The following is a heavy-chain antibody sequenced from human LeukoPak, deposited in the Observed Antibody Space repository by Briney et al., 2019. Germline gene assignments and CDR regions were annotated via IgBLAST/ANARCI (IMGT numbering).Heavy chain of an antibody. CDR2: INPNSGGT. J-gene: IGHJ4*02. D-gene: IGHD3-9*01. Sequence: ASVKVSCKASGYTFTGYYMHLVRQAPGQGLEWMGWINPNSGGTNYAQKFQGRVTMTRDTSISTAYMELSRLRSDDTAVYYCARAKRTGLRYFDWSFDYWGQGTLVTVSS. V-gene: IGHV1-2*02. CDR1: GYTFTGYY. CDR3: ARAKRTGLRYFDWSFDY.